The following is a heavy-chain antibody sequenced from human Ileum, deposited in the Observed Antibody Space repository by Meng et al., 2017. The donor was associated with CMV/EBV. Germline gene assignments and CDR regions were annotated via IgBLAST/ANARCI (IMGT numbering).Heavy chain of an antibody. J-gene: IGHJ4*02. Sequence: GGSLRLSCAASGFTFSNYAMGWVRQAPGAGLEWVASMSGDAVGTSHADSVKGRFTISRDNSQNTLFLQLNSLRAEDTAAYYCATELKLAAWINWGQGTLVTVSS. CDR2: MSGDAVGT. V-gene: IGHV3-23*01. CDR3: ATELKLAAWIN. CDR1: GFTFSNYA. D-gene: IGHD1-1*01.